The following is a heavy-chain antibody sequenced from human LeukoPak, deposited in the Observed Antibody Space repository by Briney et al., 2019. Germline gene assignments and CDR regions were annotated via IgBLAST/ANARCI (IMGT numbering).Heavy chain of an antibody. CDR1: GFIVSGDF. V-gene: IGHV3-53*01. D-gene: IGHD1-26*01. J-gene: IGHJ4*02. Sequence: GGSLRLSCAASGFIVSGDFMSWVRQAPGKGLEWVSVIYSDGSTYYADSVKGRFTISRDNSKNTLDLQMTGLRAEDTAVYYCARERGRGRDSPWFDYWGQGALVTVSS. CDR3: ARERGRGRDSPWFDY. CDR2: IYSDGST.